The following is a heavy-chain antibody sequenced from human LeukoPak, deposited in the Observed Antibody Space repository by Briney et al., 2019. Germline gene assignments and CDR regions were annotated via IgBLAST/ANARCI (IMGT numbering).Heavy chain of an antibody. Sequence: PGGSLRLSCAASGFTFSDYSMNWVRQAPGRGLEWVSYISSGSGTIYYADSVTGRFTISRDNAKNSLYLQMNSLRAEDMAVYYCARADCSITSCFSYCFDYWGQGTLVTVSS. D-gene: IGHD2-2*01. J-gene: IGHJ4*02. V-gene: IGHV3-48*04. CDR1: GFTFSDYS. CDR3: ARADCSITSCFSYCFDY. CDR2: ISSGSGTI.